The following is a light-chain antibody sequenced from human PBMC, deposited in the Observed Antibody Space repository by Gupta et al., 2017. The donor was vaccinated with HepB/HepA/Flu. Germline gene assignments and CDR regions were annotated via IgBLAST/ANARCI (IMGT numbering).Light chain of an antibody. J-gene: IGLJ3*02. Sequence: QSALTQSPSASGSPGQSVTISCTGTSSDIGRYNYVSWYQQHPGKAPKLMIYEVTKRPSGVPDRFSGSKSGNTASLTVSGLQAEDEADYYCSSYAVNNNFPNWVFGGGTKVTVL. CDR2: EVT. V-gene: IGLV2-8*01. CDR1: SSDIGRYNY. CDR3: SSYAVNNNFPNWV.